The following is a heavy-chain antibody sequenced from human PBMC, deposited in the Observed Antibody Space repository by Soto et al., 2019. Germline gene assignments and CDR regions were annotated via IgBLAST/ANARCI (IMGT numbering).Heavy chain of an antibody. CDR3: GRGPSYDGDPGDFYYYGKGV. Sequence: QVQLVQSGAEVKKPGSSVKVSCKASGGTFSSYAISWVRQAPGQGLEWMGGIIPIFGTANYAQKVQGRVTNHADESTRTAHTGLSSPRSEDTVVYYCGRGPSYDGDPGDFYYYGKGVLGQGATVTVSS. D-gene: IGHD4-17*01. CDR1: GGTFSSYA. V-gene: IGHV1-69*12. J-gene: IGHJ6*02. CDR2: IIPIFGTA.